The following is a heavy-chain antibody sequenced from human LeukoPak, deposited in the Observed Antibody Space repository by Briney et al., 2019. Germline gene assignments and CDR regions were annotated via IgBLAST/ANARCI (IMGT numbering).Heavy chain of an antibody. Sequence: PSETLSLTCTVSAGSISSYYWSWIRQPPGKGLEWIGYIYSSGSTNYNPSLKSRVTISVDTSKNQFSLKLSSVTAADTAVYYCAREKNLLPTDWGQGTLVTVSS. CDR3: AREKNLLPTD. V-gene: IGHV4-59*01. CDR1: AGSISSYY. CDR2: IYSSGST. J-gene: IGHJ4*02.